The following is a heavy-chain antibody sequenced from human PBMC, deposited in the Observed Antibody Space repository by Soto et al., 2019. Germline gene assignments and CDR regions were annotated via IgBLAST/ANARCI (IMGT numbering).Heavy chain of an antibody. J-gene: IGHJ5*02. CDR1: GYTRTELS. D-gene: IGHD6-13*01. Sequence: ASVKVSCKVSGYTRTELSMHWVRQAPGKGREWMGGFDPEDGQTIYAPKFQGRVNMTEHTSTDTAYMELSSLRSEDTAVYYCATAAPAFSLYSSSRGYWFDPWGQGTLVTVSS. V-gene: IGHV1-24*01. CDR2: FDPEDGQT. CDR3: ATAAPAFSLYSSSRGYWFDP.